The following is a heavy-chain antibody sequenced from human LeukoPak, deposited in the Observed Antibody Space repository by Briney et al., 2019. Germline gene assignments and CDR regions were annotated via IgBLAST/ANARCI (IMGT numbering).Heavy chain of an antibody. Sequence: SVKLSCKASGGTFSSYAISWVREAPGQGLEWMEGIIPIFGTANYAQKLQGRVTMTTDTSTSTAYMELRSLRSDDTAVYYCARAPFCTNGVCFPSSHAFDIWGQGTMVTVSS. J-gene: IGHJ3*02. CDR3: ARAPFCTNGVCFPSSHAFDI. CDR1: GGTFSSYA. D-gene: IGHD2-8*01. V-gene: IGHV1-69*05. CDR2: IIPIFGTA.